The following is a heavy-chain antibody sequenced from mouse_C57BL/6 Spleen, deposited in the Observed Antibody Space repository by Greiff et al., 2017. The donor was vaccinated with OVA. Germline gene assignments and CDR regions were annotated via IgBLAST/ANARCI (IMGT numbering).Heavy chain of an antibody. CDR3: ARGYGNYVGYYFDY. Sequence: EVKLVESGGGLVKPGGSLKLSCAASGFTFSDYGMHWVRQAPEKGLEWVAYISSGSSTNYYADTVKGRFTISRDNAKNTLFLQMTMLRSEDTAMYFCARGYGNYVGYYFDYWGQGTTLTVSS. CDR2: ISSGSSTN. CDR1: GFTFSDYG. J-gene: IGHJ2*01. V-gene: IGHV5-17*01. D-gene: IGHD2-1*01.